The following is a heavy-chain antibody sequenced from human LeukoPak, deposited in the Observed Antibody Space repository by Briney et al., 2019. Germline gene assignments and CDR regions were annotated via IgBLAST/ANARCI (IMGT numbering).Heavy chain of an antibody. D-gene: IGHD1-26*01. Sequence: GGSLRLSCAASGFTFSSYSMNWVRQAPGKGLEWVSYISSSGSTIYYADSVKGRFTISGDNAKNSLYLQMNSLRAEDTAVYYCATIQGSGSYYKYFDPWGRGTLVTVSS. CDR1: GFTFSSYS. V-gene: IGHV3-48*04. CDR2: ISSSGSTI. CDR3: ATIQGSGSYYKYFDP. J-gene: IGHJ2*01.